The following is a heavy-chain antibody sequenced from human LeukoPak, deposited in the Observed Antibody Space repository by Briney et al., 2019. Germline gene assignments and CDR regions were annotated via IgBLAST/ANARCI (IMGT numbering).Heavy chain of an antibody. CDR2: INPNSGGT. D-gene: IGHD6-6*01. CDR3: ASQTSSSEGYYYYYYMDV. CDR1: GYTFTGYY. J-gene: IGHJ6*03. Sequence: ASVKVSCKASGYTFTGYYMHWVRQAPGQGLEWMGWINPNSGGTNYAQKFQGRVTMTRDTSISTAYMELSRLRSDDTAVYYCASQTSSSEGYYYYYYMDVWGKGTTVTVSS. V-gene: IGHV1-2*02.